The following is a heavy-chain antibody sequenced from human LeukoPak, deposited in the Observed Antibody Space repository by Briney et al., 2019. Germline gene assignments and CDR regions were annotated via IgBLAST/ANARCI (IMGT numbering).Heavy chain of an antibody. Sequence: SETLSLTCAVYGGSFSGYYWSWIRQPPGKGLEWIGYIYYSGSTNYNPSLKSRVTISVDTSKNQFSLKLSSVTAADTAVYYCARRGIVGATVWFDPWGQGTLVTVSS. V-gene: IGHV4-59*01. J-gene: IGHJ5*02. CDR2: IYYSGST. D-gene: IGHD1-26*01. CDR3: ARRGIVGATVWFDP. CDR1: GGSFSGYY.